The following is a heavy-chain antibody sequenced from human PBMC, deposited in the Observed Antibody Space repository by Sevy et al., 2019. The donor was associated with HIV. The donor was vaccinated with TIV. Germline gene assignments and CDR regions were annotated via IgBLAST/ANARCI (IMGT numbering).Heavy chain of an antibody. CDR1: GDSVSSNSAV. CDR3: ARAGATIFGIITMSFDF. D-gene: IGHD3-3*01. V-gene: IGHV6-1*01. Sequence: SQTLSLTCAISGDSVSSNSAVWNWIRQSPSRGLEWLGRTYYRSKWYNDYAVSVKGPITITPDTSKNQFSLHLNSVTPEDTAVYFCARAGATIFGIITMSFDFWGQGTLVTVSS. J-gene: IGHJ4*02. CDR2: TYYRSKWYN.